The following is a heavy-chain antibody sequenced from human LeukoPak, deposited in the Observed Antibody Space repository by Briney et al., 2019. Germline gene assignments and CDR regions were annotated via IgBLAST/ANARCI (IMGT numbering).Heavy chain of an antibody. J-gene: IGHJ1*01. CDR2: ISSSSSYI. V-gene: IGHV3-21*04. CDR3: AKVQYSIPGAEYFQH. D-gene: IGHD6-6*01. Sequence: GGSLRLSCAASGFTFSSYSMNWVRQAPGKGLEWVSSISSSSSYIYYADSVKGRFTISRDNSKNTLYLQMNSLRAEDTAVYYCAKVQYSIPGAEYFQHWGQGTLVTVSS. CDR1: GFTFSSYS.